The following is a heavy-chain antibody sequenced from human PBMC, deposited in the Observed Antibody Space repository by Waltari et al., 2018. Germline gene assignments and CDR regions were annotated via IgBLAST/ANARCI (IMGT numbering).Heavy chain of an antibody. CDR3: AREAPGYFDL. J-gene: IGHJ2*01. Sequence: EVQLEESGGGLIQPGGSLRLSCAASGFTVSSTYMSWVRQAPGKGLEWVSVIYSGGSIYYADSVKGRFTISRGNSKNTVYLQMNSLRVEDTAVYYCAREAPGYFDLWGRGTLVTVSS. CDR1: GFTVSSTY. V-gene: IGHV3-53*01. CDR2: IYSGGSI.